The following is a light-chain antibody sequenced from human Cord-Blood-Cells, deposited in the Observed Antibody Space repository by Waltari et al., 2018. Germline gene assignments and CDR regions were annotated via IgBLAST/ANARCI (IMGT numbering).Light chain of an antibody. J-gene: IGLJ2*01. Sequence: QSALTQPASVSGSPGRSITIACPGTSSDVGSYNLLSWYQQHPGKAPKLMIYEGSKRPSGVSNRFSGSKSGNTASLTISGLQAEDEADYYCCSYAGSSTVVFGGGTKLTVL. V-gene: IGLV2-23*01. CDR1: SSDVGSYNL. CDR2: EGS. CDR3: CSYAGSSTVV.